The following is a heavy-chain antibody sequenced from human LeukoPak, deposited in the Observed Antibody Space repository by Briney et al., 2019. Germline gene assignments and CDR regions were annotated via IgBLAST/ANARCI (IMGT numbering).Heavy chain of an antibody. D-gene: IGHD1-14*01. Sequence: GGSLRLSCAASGFTFSSYSMNWVRQAPGKGLEWVSSISSSSSYIYYADSVKGRFTISRDNAKNSLYLQMNSLRAEDTAVYYCARENHLWGDRYYYYYMDVWGKGTTVTVSS. J-gene: IGHJ6*03. V-gene: IGHV3-21*01. CDR1: GFTFSSYS. CDR3: ARENHLWGDRYYYYYMDV. CDR2: ISSSSSYI.